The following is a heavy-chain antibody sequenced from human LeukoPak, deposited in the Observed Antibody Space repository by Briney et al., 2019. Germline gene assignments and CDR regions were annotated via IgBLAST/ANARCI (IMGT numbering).Heavy chain of an antibody. CDR3: ARGSTPRGGWYPNWFDP. Sequence: TSETLSLTCTVSGGFISSSSYYWGWIRQPPGKGLEWIGSIYYSGSTSYYTSLKSRVTISRDMSKNQFSLKLSSVTAADTAVYYCARGSTPRGGWYPNWFDPWGQGTLVTASS. CDR2: IYYSGST. CDR1: GGFISSSSYY. V-gene: IGHV4-39*07. D-gene: IGHD6-19*01. J-gene: IGHJ5*02.